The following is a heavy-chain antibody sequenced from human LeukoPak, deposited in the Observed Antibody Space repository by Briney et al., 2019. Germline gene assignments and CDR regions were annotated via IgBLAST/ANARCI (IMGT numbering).Heavy chain of an antibody. Sequence: GGSLRLSCAASGFTFSSYNMNWVRQAPGKGLEWVASISSSSNYIYYVDSVKGRFTISRDNAKNSLYLQMNSLRAEDTAVFYCARDPGYSNSPYYLDYWGQGTLVTVSS. CDR2: ISSSSNYI. CDR1: GFTFSSYN. V-gene: IGHV3-21*01. J-gene: IGHJ4*02. D-gene: IGHD5-12*01. CDR3: ARDPGYSNSPYYLDY.